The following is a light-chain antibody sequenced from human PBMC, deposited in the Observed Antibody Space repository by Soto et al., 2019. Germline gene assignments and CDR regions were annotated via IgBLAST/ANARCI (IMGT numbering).Light chain of an antibody. Sequence: DIQMPQSPSSLSASVEDRVTITCRASQSINSYLNWYQQKPGKAPNLLIYAASSLQSGVPSRFSGSGSGTDFILTISSLQPEDFATYYCQQTYIFPLTFGQGTKVDI. CDR1: QSINSY. V-gene: IGKV1-39*01. CDR3: QQTYIFPLT. CDR2: AAS. J-gene: IGKJ1*01.